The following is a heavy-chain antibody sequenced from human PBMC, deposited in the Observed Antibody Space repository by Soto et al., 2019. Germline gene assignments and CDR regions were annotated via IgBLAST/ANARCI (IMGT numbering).Heavy chain of an antibody. CDR3: ARDGAAGDASWYYFDY. V-gene: IGHV1-46*03. J-gene: IGHJ4*02. D-gene: IGHD6-13*01. CDR1: GYTFTSYY. CDR2: INPNDGST. Sequence: ASVKVSCKASGYTFTSYYMHWVRQAPGHGLEWMGIINPNDGSTKYAQKFQGRVTMTRDTSTSTVYMEVNSLRSEDTAVYYCARDGAAGDASWYYFDYWGQGTLVTVSS.